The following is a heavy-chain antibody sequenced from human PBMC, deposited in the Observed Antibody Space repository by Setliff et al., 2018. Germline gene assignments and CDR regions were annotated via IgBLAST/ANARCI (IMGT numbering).Heavy chain of an antibody. V-gene: IGHV4-34*01. CDR3: ARRPPYWGFDY. J-gene: IGHJ4*02. CDR1: GGTFSDYH. Sequence: PSETLSLTCAAYGGTFSDYHWTWIRQSPEKGLEWIGYIYYSGTTNYNPSLKTRVTISVDTSKNQFSLRLTSVTAADTADYYCARRPPYWGFDYWGRGTLVTVSS. D-gene: IGHD3-16*01. CDR2: IYYSGTT.